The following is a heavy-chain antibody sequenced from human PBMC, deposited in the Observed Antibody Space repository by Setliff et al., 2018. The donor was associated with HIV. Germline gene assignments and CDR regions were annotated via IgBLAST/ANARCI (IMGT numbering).Heavy chain of an antibody. CDR2: INVGSGKT. CDR3: ARDLNSGDYPHWFDP. V-gene: IGHV1-3*01. D-gene: IGHD4-17*01. CDR1: GYSFINHA. Sequence: ASVKVSCKASGYSFINHAMHWVRQAPGQRLEWMGWINVGSGKTQYSQEFQGRVTITRDTSASTVYMELSSLRSGDTAVYYCARDLNSGDYPHWFDPWGQGTLVTVSS. J-gene: IGHJ5*02.